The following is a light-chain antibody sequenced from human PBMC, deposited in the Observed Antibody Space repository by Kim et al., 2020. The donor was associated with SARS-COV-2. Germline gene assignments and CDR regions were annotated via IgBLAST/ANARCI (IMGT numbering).Light chain of an antibody. CDR3: QQYDRPPYT. V-gene: IGKV3-20*01. CDR1: QSVASNN. J-gene: IGKJ2*01. CDR2: GTS. Sequence: LSPGARASLSCRASQSVASNNLAWFQQKPGQAPRLLIHGTSSRVTGIPDRFSGSGSGTDFTLTISRPEPEDFAVYYCQQYDRPPYTFGQGTKLEI.